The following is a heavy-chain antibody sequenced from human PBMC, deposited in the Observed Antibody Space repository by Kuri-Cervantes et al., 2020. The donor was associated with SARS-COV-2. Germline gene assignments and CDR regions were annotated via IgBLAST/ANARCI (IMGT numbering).Heavy chain of an antibody. V-gene: IGHV3-48*02. D-gene: IGHD3-9*01. CDR3: ARGSEAGYYYFDY. CDR2: ISSSSSTI. Sequence: GGSLRLSCAASGFTFSSYSMNWVRQAPGKGLEWVSYISSSSSTIYYADSVKGRFTISRDNAKNSLYLQRNSLRDEDTAVYYCARGSEAGYYYFDYWGQGTLVTVSS. CDR1: GFTFSSYS. J-gene: IGHJ4*02.